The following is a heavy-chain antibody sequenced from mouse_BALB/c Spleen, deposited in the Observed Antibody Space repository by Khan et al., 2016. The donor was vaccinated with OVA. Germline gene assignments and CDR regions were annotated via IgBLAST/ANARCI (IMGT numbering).Heavy chain of an antibody. CDR1: GYTFTSYT. CDR2: INPSSGYT. Sequence: QVRLQQSGAELVKPGASVKMSCKASGYTFTSYTMHWVKQRPGQGQEWIGYINPSSGYTKYNQKFKDKATLTADKSSSTAYMQLSSRTSEDSAVYYCARKSTRASYWGQGTTLTVSS. CDR3: ARKSTRASY. V-gene: IGHV1-4*01. J-gene: IGHJ2*01. D-gene: IGHD3-3*01.